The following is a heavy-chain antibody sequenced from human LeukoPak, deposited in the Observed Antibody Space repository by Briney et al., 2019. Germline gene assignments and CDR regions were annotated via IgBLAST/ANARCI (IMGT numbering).Heavy chain of an antibody. Sequence: GASVKVSCKASGYTFTSYGISWVRQAPGQGLEWMGWISAYNGNTNYAQKLQGRVTMTTDTSTSTAYMELRSLRSDDTAVYYCARDSGLIAAAGPFDYWGQGTLVTVSS. CDR3: ARDSGLIAAAGPFDY. CDR2: ISAYNGNT. CDR1: GYTFTSYG. V-gene: IGHV1-18*01. D-gene: IGHD6-13*01. J-gene: IGHJ4*02.